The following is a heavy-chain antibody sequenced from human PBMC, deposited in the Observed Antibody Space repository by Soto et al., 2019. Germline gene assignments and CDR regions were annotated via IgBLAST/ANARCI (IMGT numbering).Heavy chain of an antibody. Sequence: QVQLVQSGAEVKKPGSSVKVSCKASGGTFSSYTISWVRQAPGQGLEWMGRIIPILGIANYAQKFQGRVTITADKSTSTAYMELSSLRSEDTAVYYCARAGSGWYYLDYWGQGTLVTVSS. CDR1: GGTFSSYT. CDR3: ARAGSGWYYLDY. V-gene: IGHV1-69*02. D-gene: IGHD6-19*01. CDR2: IIPILGIA. J-gene: IGHJ4*02.